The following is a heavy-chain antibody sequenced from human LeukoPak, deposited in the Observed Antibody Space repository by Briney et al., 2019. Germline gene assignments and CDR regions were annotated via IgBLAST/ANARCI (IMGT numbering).Heavy chain of an antibody. CDR1: GYTLTELS. CDR2: FDPEDGET. Sequence: GASVKVSCKVSGYTLTELSMHWVRQAPGKGLEWMGGFDPEDGETIYAQKFLGRVTMTEDTSTDTAYMELSSLRSEDTAVYYRATACGGSCYYNWFDPWGQGTLVIVSS. V-gene: IGHV1-24*01. D-gene: IGHD2-15*01. J-gene: IGHJ5*02. CDR3: ATACGGSCYYNWFDP.